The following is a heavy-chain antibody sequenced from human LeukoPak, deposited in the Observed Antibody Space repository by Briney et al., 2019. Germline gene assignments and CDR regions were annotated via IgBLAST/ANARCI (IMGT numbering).Heavy chain of an antibody. CDR1: GFTFSSYW. D-gene: IGHD1-26*01. Sequence: GGSLRLSCAASGFTFSSYWMHWVRQAPGKGLVWVSRIYSDGSSYTADSVKGRFTISRDNAKDTLYLQMSSLRVEDTAVYYCARGGGIYGLWDYWGQGTLVTVSS. CDR2: IYSDGSSY. CDR3: ARGGGIYGLWDY. J-gene: IGHJ4*02. V-gene: IGHV3-74*03.